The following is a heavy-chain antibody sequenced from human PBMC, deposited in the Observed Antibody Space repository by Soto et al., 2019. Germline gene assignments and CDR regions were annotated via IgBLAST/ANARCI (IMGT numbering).Heavy chain of an antibody. Sequence: QMQLVQSGAEVKKRGSSVKVSCKASGGTFSSYAIRWVRQAPGQGLEWMGGIIPIFGTANYAQKFQGRVTITADASTRTAYMELSSLRSEHTAVYYCACEGRYSSSSREPNDHCGQGTLVTVSS. CDR2: IIPIFGTA. V-gene: IGHV1-69*01. J-gene: IGHJ4*02. CDR3: ACEGRYSSSSREPNDH. D-gene: IGHD6-6*01. CDR1: GGTFSSYA.